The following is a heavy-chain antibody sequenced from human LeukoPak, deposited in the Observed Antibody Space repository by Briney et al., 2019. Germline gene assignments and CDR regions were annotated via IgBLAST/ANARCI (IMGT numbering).Heavy chain of an antibody. V-gene: IGHV1-46*01. CDR3: ARTMGYSSSWYSIDAFDI. CDR1: GYTFTSYY. Sequence: ASVKVSCKASGYTFTSYYMHWVRQAPGQGLEWMGIINPSGGSTSYAQKFQGRVTMTRDMSTSTVYMELSSLRSEDTAVYYCARTMGYSSSWYSIDAFDIWGQGTMVTVSS. CDR2: INPSGGST. J-gene: IGHJ3*02. D-gene: IGHD6-13*01.